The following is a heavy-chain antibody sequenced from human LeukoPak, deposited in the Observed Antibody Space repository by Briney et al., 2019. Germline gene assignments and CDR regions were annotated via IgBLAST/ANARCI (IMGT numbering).Heavy chain of an antibody. CDR2: LKSKTDGGTT. CDR3: MSNLDY. V-gene: IGHV3-15*01. CDR1: GFNFTEAW. Sequence: GGSLRLSCAASGFNFTEAWMTWVRQAPGKGLEWVGLLKSKTDGGTTHYATPAKGRFTMSRDDSKNALYLQMNSLRIEYTAVYYCMSNLDYWGQGTLVTVSS. J-gene: IGHJ4*02.